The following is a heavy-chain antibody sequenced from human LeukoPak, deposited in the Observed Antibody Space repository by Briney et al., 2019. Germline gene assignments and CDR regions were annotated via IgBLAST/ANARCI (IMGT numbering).Heavy chain of an antibody. V-gene: IGHV3-21*01. CDR1: GFTFSNYA. J-gene: IGHJ6*02. CDR2: ISSSSSYI. CDR3: AGETVTTPMDV. Sequence: GGSLRLSCAASGFTFSNYAMSWVRQAPGRGLEWVSSISSSSSYIYYADSVKGRFTISRDNAKNSLYLQMNSLRAEDTAVYYCAGETVTTPMDVWGQGTTVTVSS. D-gene: IGHD4-17*01.